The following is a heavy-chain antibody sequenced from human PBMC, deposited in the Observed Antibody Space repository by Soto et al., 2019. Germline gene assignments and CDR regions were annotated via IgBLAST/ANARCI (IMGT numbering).Heavy chain of an antibody. CDR1: GFTFSNAW. J-gene: IGHJ5*02. D-gene: IGHD3-22*01. CDR3: PTVVYYDSSGYYSDWFDP. CDR2: IKSKTDGGTT. V-gene: IGHV3-15*07. Sequence: EVQLVESGGGLVKPGGSLRLSCAASGFTFSNAWMNWVRQAPGKGLEWVGRIKSKTDGGTTDYAAPVKGRFTISRDDSKXTXXLQMNSLKTEDTAVYYCPTVVYYDSSGYYSDWFDPWGQGTLVTVSS.